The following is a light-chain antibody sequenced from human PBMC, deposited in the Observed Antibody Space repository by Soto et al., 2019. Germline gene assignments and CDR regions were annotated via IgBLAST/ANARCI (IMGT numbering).Light chain of an antibody. V-gene: IGLV2-8*01. CDR1: SSDVGGYNY. CDR3: SSYARNNKSV. CDR2: DIS. Sequence: QSVLTQPPSASGSPGQSVTISCTGTSSDVGGYNYVSWYQQHPGKAPKLMIYDISKRPSGVPDRFSGSKSGNTASLTVSGLQAEDESDYYCSSYARNNKSVFGTGTKVTVL. J-gene: IGLJ1*01.